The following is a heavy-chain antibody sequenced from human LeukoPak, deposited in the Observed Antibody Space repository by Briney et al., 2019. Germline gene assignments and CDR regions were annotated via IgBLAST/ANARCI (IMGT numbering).Heavy chain of an antibody. CDR2: ITPTTGGA. D-gene: IGHD2-2*01. J-gene: IGHJ6*02. CDR3: ARAQVVPAAIPYYYYYGMDV. V-gene: IGHV1-46*01. CDR1: GNTFSRYY. Sequence: ASVKVSCKASGNTFSRYYFHWVRQAPGQGLDWMGIITPTTGGANYAQKFQGRVAMTRDTSTSTVYMELSSLRSEDTAVYYCARAQVVPAAIPYYYYYGMDVWGQGTTVTVSS.